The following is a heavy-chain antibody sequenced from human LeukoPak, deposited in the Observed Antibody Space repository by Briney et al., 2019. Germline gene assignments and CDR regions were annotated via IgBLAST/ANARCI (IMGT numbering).Heavy chain of an antibody. D-gene: IGHD3-16*01. CDR3: ARAGGELQPLEW. CDR2: ITGAGNFI. J-gene: IGHJ4*02. CDR1: GFTISGYV. V-gene: IGHV3-21*01. Sequence: GGSLRLSCAASGFTISGYVMHWVRQAPGKGLEWVSSITGAGNFIYYGDSVKGRFTVSRDNVKNSVYLQMSSLRVEDTAVYYCARAGGELQPLEWWGQGTRVTISS.